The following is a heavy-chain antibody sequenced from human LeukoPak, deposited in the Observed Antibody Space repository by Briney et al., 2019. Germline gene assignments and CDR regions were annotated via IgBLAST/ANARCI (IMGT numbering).Heavy chain of an antibody. V-gene: IGHV3-33*01. CDR1: GFTFSSYG. CDR3: ARDRVVGATSLYFDY. D-gene: IGHD1-26*01. J-gene: IGHJ4*02. CDR2: ICYDGSNK. Sequence: PGGSLRLSCAASGFTFSSYGMHWVRQAPGKGLEGVAVICYDGSNKYYADSVKGRFTISRDNSKNTLYLRMNSLRAEDTAVYYCARDRVVGATSLYFDYWGQGTLVTVSS.